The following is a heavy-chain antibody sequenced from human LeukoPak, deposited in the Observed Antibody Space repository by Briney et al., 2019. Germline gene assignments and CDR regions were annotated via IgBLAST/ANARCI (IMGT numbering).Heavy chain of an antibody. Sequence: GASVKASCKASGYTFSGYYLHWVRQAPGQGLEWMGWINPNSGGTNYAQKFQGRVTMTRDTSISTAYMELSRLRSDDTAVYHCVRAGGGNWFDPWGQGTLVTVSS. J-gene: IGHJ5*02. CDR1: GYTFSGYY. CDR2: INPNSGGT. V-gene: IGHV1-2*02. D-gene: IGHD1-26*01. CDR3: VRAGGGNWFDP.